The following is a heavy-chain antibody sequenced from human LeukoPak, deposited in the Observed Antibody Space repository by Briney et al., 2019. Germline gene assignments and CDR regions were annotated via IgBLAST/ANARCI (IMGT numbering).Heavy chain of an antibody. CDR3: ARGNFDWILTGGLDY. Sequence: SETLSLTCTVSGGSISSYYWSWIRQPPGKGLEWIGYIYTSGSTNYNPSLKSRVTISVDTSKNQFSLKLSSVTAADTAVYYCARGNFDWILTGGLDYWGQGTLVTVSS. V-gene: IGHV4-4*09. CDR1: GGSISSYY. J-gene: IGHJ4*02. D-gene: IGHD3-9*01. CDR2: IYTSGST.